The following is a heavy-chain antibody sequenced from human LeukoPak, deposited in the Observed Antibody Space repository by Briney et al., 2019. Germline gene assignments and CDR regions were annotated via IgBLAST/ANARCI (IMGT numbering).Heavy chain of an antibody. J-gene: IGHJ4*02. V-gene: IGHV3-30*04. CDR3: ARALAAGELSFDY. D-gene: IGHD6-13*01. CDR1: GFTFSSYA. Sequence: GGSLRLSCAASGFTFSSYAMHWVRQAPGKGLEWVAVISYDGSNKYYADSVKGRFTISRDNSKNTLYLQMNSLRAEDTAVYYCARALAAGELSFDYWGQGTLVTVSS. CDR2: ISYDGSNK.